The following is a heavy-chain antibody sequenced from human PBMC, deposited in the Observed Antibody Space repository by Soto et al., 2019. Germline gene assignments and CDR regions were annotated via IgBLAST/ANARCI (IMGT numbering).Heavy chain of an antibody. CDR3: ASRGSGSYYDY. CDR2: ISGRGDST. Sequence: EVQLLESGGGLVQPGGSLRLSCAASGFTFSTYAMRWVRQAPGKGLEWVSAISGRGDSTYYADSVKGRFTISRDNSKNTLYLQMNSLRDEATAVYYCASRGSGSYYDYWGQGTLVTVSS. V-gene: IGHV3-23*01. CDR1: GFTFSTYA. D-gene: IGHD1-26*01. J-gene: IGHJ4*02.